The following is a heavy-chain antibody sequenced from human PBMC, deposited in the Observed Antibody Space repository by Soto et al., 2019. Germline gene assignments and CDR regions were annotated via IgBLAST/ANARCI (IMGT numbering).Heavy chain of an antibody. CDR1: GYTFTSYG. Sequence: QVQLVQSGAEGKKPGASVKVSCKASGYTFTSYGISWVRLAPGQGLECMGWINAYNGNTNYAQKFQGRVTMTTDTSTNTAIMELRSLRYVESAIIFCARAMGPVPAATGSWGQGTLVTVSS. CDR3: ARAMGPVPAATGS. V-gene: IGHV1-18*01. CDR2: INAYNGNT. J-gene: IGHJ5*02. D-gene: IGHD2-2*01.